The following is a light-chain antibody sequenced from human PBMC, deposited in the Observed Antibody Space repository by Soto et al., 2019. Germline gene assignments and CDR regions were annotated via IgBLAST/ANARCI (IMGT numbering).Light chain of an antibody. Sequence: QAVVPKEPSLPVSPGGTVTLTCASTTGPVTSGFYPHWFQQTPEQAPRALIYSINNKYSWTPARFSGSLLGGKAALTLSGVQPEDEAEYYCLLYYDGAWVFGGGTQLTVL. CDR1: TGPVTSGFY. V-gene: IGLV7-43*01. CDR3: LLYYDGAWV. J-gene: IGLJ3*02. CDR2: SIN.